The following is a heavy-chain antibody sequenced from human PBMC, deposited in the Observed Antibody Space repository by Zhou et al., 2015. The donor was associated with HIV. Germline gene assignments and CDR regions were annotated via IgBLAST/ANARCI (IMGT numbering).Heavy chain of an antibody. CDR1: GGTFSSYA. V-gene: IGHV1-69*01. CDR3: ARGARITMVRGVIEGRIFYNWFDP. D-gene: IGHD3-10*01. Sequence: QVQLVQSGAEVKKPGSSVKVSCKASGGTFSSYAISWVRQAPGQGLEWMGGIIPIFGTANYAQKFQGRVTITADESTSTAYMELSSLRSEDTAVYYCARGARITMVRGVIEGRIFYNWFDPWGQGTLVTVSS. CDR2: IIPIFGTA. J-gene: IGHJ5*02.